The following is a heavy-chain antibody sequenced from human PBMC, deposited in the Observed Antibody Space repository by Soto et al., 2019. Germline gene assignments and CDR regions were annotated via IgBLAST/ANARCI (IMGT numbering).Heavy chain of an antibody. CDR1: GFTFSGYN. V-gene: IGHV3-11*01. CDR3: ARRGTSSSAHHFDH. J-gene: IGHJ4*02. Sequence: QVQLVESGGGLVKPGGPLRLSCAASGFTFSGYNMSWIRQAPGKGLEWVSYITSSGSNTFDAESVKGRFTISRDNTMNLLYLQMNSLSAEDTAVYYCARRGTSSSAHHFDHWGQGTLVTVSS. CDR2: ITSSGSNT. D-gene: IGHD6-6*01.